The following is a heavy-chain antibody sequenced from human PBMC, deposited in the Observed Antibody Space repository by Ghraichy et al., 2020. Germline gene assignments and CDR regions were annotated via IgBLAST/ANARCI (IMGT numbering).Heavy chain of an antibody. D-gene: IGHD1-26*01. J-gene: IGHJ3*02. CDR2: ISGSGRST. CDR3: AKDTSGVAVGATGWVDAFDI. V-gene: IGHV3-23*01. CDR1: GFTFSSYA. Sequence: WGSLRLSCAASGFTFSSYAMSWVRQAPGKGLEWVSAISGSGRSTYYADSVKGRFTISRVNSKNKLYLQMNSLRAEDTAVYYCAKDTSGVAVGATGWVDAFDIWGQGTMVTVSS.